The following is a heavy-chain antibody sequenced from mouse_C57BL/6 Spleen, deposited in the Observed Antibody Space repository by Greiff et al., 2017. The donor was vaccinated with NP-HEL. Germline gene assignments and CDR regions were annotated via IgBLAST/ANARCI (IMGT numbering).Heavy chain of an antibody. J-gene: IGHJ3*01. D-gene: IGHD2-4*01. CDR3: ARPIYYDYDGRFAY. CDR2: INPNNGGT. Sequence: EVQLQQSGPELVKPGASVKISCKASGYTFTDYYMNWVKQSHGKSLEWIGDINPNNGGTSYNQKFKGKATLTVDKSSSTAYMELRSLTSEDSAVYYCARPIYYDYDGRFAYWGQGTLVTVSA. V-gene: IGHV1-26*01. CDR1: GYTFTDYY.